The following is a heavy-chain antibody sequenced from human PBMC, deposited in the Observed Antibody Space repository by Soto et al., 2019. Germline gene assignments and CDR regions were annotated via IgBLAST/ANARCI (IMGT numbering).Heavy chain of an antibody. CDR1: GFTVSTYA. Sequence: GGSLRLSCAASGFTVSTYAMTWVRQAPGRGLEWVSAISGGGDSTYYTDSVKGRFTISRDFSNNTLYLQMNSLSAEDTAVYYCAKDKGRAYCGGNCYFFDYWGQGALVTVSS. D-gene: IGHD2-21*02. CDR3: AKDKGRAYCGGNCYFFDY. V-gene: IGHV3-23*01. J-gene: IGHJ4*02. CDR2: ISGGGDST.